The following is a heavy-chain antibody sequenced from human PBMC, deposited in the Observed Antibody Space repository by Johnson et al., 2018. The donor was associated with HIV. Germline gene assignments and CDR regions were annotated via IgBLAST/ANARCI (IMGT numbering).Heavy chain of an antibody. CDR2: IYSGGST. V-gene: IGHV3-66*01. Sequence: VQLVESGGGLVQPGGSLRLSCAASGFTVSSNYMSWVRQAPGKGLEWVSVIYSGGSTYYADSVKGRFTISRDNSKNTLYLQMNSLRAEDTAVYYCARDCRLSGSTSSLDAFDIWGQGTMVTVSS. D-gene: IGHD2-2*01. J-gene: IGHJ3*02. CDR1: GFTVSSNY. CDR3: ARDCRLSGSTSSLDAFDI.